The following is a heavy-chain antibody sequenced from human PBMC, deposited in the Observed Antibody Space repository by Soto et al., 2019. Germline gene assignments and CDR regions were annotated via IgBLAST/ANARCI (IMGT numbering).Heavy chain of an antibody. CDR3: ARTYSDFDGVDF. Sequence: EVQLVESGGGLVQPGGSLRLSCEASGFTFRNYDMHWVRQGPGKGLEWVSGISAAGDPDYADSVEGRFTISRENAQNSCFLQMNSLRVGDTAGYYCARTYSDFDGVDFWGQGTTVIVSS. D-gene: IGHD4-17*01. CDR1: GFTFRNYD. V-gene: IGHV3-13*05. CDR2: ISAAGDP. J-gene: IGHJ6*02.